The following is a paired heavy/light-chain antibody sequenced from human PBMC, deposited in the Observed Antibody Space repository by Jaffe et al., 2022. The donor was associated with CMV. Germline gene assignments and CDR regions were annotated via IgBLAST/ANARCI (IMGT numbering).Light chain of an antibody. V-gene: IGKV3-20*01. CDR3: EQYGRSLRT. CDR2: GAS. J-gene: IGKJ1*01. Sequence: EIVLTQSPGTLSLSPGDRATLSCRASQRLRDNYIAWYQQKPGQAPRLLIYGASIRATGIPDRISGGGSGTDFTLTINRLELEDFAVYYCEQYGRSLRTFGQGTKVEIK. CDR1: QRLRDNY.
Heavy chain of an antibody. J-gene: IGHJ4*02. CDR2: IYSNDDE. CDR1: GFSVSSSGVG. Sequence: QITLKESGPTLVKPTQTLTLTCSISGFSVSSSGVGVGWIRQPPGKALEWLGVIYSNDDERYSPPLRSRLTITKDTSKNQVVLTMTNMDPLDTATYYCAHTGYFDWWNYFDSWGQGTLVTVSS. V-gene: IGHV2-5*01. CDR3: AHTGYFDWWNYFDS. D-gene: IGHD3-9*01.